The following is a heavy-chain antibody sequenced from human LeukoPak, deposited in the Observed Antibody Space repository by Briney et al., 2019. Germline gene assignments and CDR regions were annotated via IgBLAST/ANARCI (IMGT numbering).Heavy chain of an antibody. CDR1: GFTFSSAW. Sequence: PGGSLRLSCAASASGFTFSSAWMSWVRQAPGKGLEWVGRIKSKIDGGTTDYAAPVIGRCTISRDDSKNTLHLQMDSLKTEDTGVYYCATPPHAVRGVSWGQGTLVTVSS. J-gene: IGHJ5*02. V-gene: IGHV3-15*01. CDR2: IKSKIDGGTT. D-gene: IGHD3-10*01. CDR3: ATPPHAVRGVS.